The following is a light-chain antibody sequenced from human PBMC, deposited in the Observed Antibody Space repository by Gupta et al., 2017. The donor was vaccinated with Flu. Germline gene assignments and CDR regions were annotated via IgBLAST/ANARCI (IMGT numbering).Light chain of an antibody. CDR2: KVS. V-gene: IGKV2-30*01. J-gene: IGKJ4*01. CDR3: RRGKHWRKT. CDR1: QSLVYSDGNTY. Sequence: DVVMTQSPLSLPVTLGQPASISCRSSQSLVYSDGNTYLNWFQQRPGQSPRRLMYKVSNRDSGLPDRISGSGSGTDITLRISRVEAEDVGVYYCRRGKHWRKTCGGRTKLEIK.